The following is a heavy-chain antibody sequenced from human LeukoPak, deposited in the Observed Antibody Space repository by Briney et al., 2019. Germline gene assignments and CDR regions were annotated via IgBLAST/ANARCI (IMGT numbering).Heavy chain of an antibody. CDR3: AREYCGGDCSLDY. D-gene: IGHD2-21*02. Sequence: PSETLSLTCAVYGGSFSGYYWSWIRQPPGKGLEWIGEINRSGSTNYNPSLKSRVTISVDTSKNQFSLKLSSVTAADTAVYYCAREYCGGDCSLDYWGQGTLVTVSS. J-gene: IGHJ4*02. V-gene: IGHV4-34*01. CDR2: INRSGST. CDR1: GGSFSGYY.